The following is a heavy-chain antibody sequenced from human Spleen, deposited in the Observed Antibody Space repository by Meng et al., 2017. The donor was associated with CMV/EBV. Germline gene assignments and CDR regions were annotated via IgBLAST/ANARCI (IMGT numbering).Heavy chain of an antibody. CDR3: ARVLRSIRGIIITRLIDY. J-gene: IGHJ4*02. CDR1: TYTFNNYH. Sequence: ASVKVSCKAPTYTFNNYHIHWVRQATGQGLEWMGWMNPKSGQTGYAQKFQGRVTMTRNSSISTAYMELSSLRSEDTAVYYCARVLRSIRGIIITRLIDYWGQGTLVTVSS. CDR2: MNPKSGQT. D-gene: IGHD3-10*01. V-gene: IGHV1-8*01.